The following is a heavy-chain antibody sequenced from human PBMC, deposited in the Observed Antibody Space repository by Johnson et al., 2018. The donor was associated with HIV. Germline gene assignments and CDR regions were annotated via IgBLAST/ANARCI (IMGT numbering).Heavy chain of an antibody. V-gene: IGHV3-30*02. CDR3: AKETRDSRSAFDV. Sequence: QVQLVESGGGVVQPGGSLRLTCKASGFSFSNYAIHWVRQAPGKGLEWVTFIPFDGSHTYSADFVKGRFTISRDTSKKSVFLQMNNLRPEDTAVYYCAKETRDSRSAFDVWGQGTLVTVSS. J-gene: IGHJ3*01. CDR1: GFSFSNYA. CDR2: IPFDGSHT. D-gene: IGHD4-11*01.